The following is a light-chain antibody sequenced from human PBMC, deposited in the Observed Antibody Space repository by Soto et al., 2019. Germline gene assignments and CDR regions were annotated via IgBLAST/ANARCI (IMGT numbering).Light chain of an antibody. CDR3: QQYNNWHRT. Sequence: EILLTQSPGSLSLSHWERATLSWGASQSVSNNCLAWYQQKPGQAPRLLIYGASNRATGIPDRFSGSGSGTDVTLTISRLEPEDVAVYYCQQYNNWHRTFGQGTKVDIK. J-gene: IGKJ1*01. V-gene: IGKV3-20*01. CDR2: GAS. CDR1: QSVSNNC.